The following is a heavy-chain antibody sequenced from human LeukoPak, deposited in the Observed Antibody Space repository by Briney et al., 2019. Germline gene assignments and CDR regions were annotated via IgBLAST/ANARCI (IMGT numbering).Heavy chain of an antibody. D-gene: IGHD3-3*01. CDR1: GYTLTELS. CDR2: FDPEDGET. CDR3: ATELRLFGVVMNGMDV. V-gene: IGHV1-24*01. Sequence: ASVKVSCKVSGYTLTELSMHWVRQAAGKGLEGMGGFDPEDGETIYAQKFQGRGTMTEDTSTDTAYMELSSLRSEDTAVYYCATELRLFGVVMNGMDVWGQGTTVTVS. J-gene: IGHJ6*02.